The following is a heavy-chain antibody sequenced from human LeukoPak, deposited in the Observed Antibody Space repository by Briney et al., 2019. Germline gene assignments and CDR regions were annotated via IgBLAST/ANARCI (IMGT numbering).Heavy chain of an antibody. CDR1: GFTFSSYA. V-gene: IGHV3-30-3*01. CDR2: ISYNGSNK. CDR3: ARKSDYDSLGHDAFDI. D-gene: IGHD3-22*01. J-gene: IGHJ3*02. Sequence: GGSLRLSCAASGFTFSSYAMHWVRQAPGKGLEWVAVISYNGSNKYYADSVKGRFTISRDNSKNTLYLQMNSLRAEDTAVYYCARKSDYDSLGHDAFDIWGQGTMVTVSS.